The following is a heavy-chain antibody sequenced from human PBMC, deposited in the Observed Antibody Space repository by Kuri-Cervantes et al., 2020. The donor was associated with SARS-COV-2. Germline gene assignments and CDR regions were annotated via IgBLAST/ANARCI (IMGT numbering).Heavy chain of an antibody. V-gene: IGHV4-4*02. J-gene: IGHJ4*02. CDR2: IYHSGST. D-gene: IGHD1-26*01. Sequence: GSLRLSCAVSGGSISSSNWWSWVRQPPGKGLEWIGEIYHSGSTNYNPSLKSRVTISVDTSKNQFSLKLSSVTAADTAVYYCARDRWELHDYWGQGTLVTVSS. CDR3: ARDRWELHDY. CDR1: GGSISSSNW.